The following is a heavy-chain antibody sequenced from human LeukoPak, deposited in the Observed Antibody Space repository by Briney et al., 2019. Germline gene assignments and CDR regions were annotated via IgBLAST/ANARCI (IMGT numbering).Heavy chain of an antibody. D-gene: IGHD3-10*01. CDR1: GFIFSSYG. V-gene: IGHV3-49*04. CDR2: IRIKAYVGII. Sequence: GGSLRLSCAASGFIFSSYGMTWVRQAPGKGLEWVGFIRIKAYVGIIENAASVRGKFIISRDDSKSIAYLQMNSLNTEDTAVYYCSRVDYYNESGSYTPFDYWGQGALVTGAS. CDR3: SRVDYYNESGSYTPFDY. J-gene: IGHJ4*02.